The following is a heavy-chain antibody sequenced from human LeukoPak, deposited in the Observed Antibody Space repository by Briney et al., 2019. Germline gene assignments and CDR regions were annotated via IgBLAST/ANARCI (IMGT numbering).Heavy chain of an antibody. CDR1: GFSFSTRG. CDR2: ISYDGSNK. V-gene: IGHV3-33*01. J-gene: IGHJ4*02. D-gene: IGHD6-19*01. Sequence: GGSLRLSCAASGFSFSTRGMHWVRQAPGKGLEWVAAISYDGSNKYYADSVKDRFTISRDNSKNTLDLQMNGLRAEDTAVYYCARLYSSGWYADHWGQGALVTVSS. CDR3: ARLYSSGWYADH.